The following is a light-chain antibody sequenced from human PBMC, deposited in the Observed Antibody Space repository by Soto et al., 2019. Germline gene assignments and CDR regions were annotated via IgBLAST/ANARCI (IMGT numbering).Light chain of an antibody. CDR3: MQGLQTLI. Sequence: IVMTQAPLSLPVTPGEPASISCRSSQSLLYSNGYNYLDWYLQRPGQSPQLLIYLGSNRAPGVPDRFSGSGSGTDFTLKISRVEAEDVGVHYCMQGLQTLIFGEGTRLGIK. CDR1: QSLLYSNGYNY. V-gene: IGKV2-28*01. J-gene: IGKJ5*01. CDR2: LGS.